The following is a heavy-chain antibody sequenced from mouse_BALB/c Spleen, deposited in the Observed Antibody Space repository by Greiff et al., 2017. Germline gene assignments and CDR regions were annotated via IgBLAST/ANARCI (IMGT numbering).Heavy chain of an antibody. Sequence: EVQVVEYGGGLVQPGGSLKLSCAASGFTFSSYGMSWVRQTPDKRLELVATINSNGGSTYYPDSVKGRFTISRDNAKNTLYLQMSSLKSEDTAMYYCARDKDWTYWGQGTLVTVSA. CDR3: ARDKDWTY. CDR2: INSNGGST. J-gene: IGHJ3*01. V-gene: IGHV5-6-3*01. CDR1: GFTFSSYG.